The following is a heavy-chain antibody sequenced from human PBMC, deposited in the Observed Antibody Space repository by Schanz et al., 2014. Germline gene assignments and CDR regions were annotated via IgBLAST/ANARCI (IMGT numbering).Heavy chain of an antibody. V-gene: IGHV3-23*01. D-gene: IGHD4-17*01. CDR1: GFTFNSYA. J-gene: IGHJ4*02. CDR2: ISHSGGSK. Sequence: DVQLLESGGGLVQPGGSLRLSCAASGFTFNSYAMTWVRQAPGKGLEWVSSISHSGGSKYYADSVKGRFTISRDNSRNTLYLQMNSLRTEDTDVYDCASPSGCSDYGADFDFWGQGTLVTVSS. CDR3: ASPSGCSDYGADFDF.